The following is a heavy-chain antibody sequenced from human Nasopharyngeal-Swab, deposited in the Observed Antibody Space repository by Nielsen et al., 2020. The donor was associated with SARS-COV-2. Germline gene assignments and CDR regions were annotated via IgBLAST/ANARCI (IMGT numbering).Heavy chain of an antibody. CDR1: GGSISSSSYY. D-gene: IGHD3-3*01. J-gene: IGHJ3*02. Sequence: SETLSLTCTVSGGSISSSSYYWGWIRQPPGKGLEWIGSIYYSGSTYHNPSLKSRVTISVDTSKNHFSLKLSSVTAADTAVYYCARHQEFTIFGVVIRGAFDIWGQGTMVTVSS. CDR2: IYYSGST. V-gene: IGHV4-39*01. CDR3: ARHQEFTIFGVVIRGAFDI.